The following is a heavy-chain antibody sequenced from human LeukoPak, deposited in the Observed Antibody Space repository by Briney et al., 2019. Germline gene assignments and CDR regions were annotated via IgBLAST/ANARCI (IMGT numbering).Heavy chain of an antibody. V-gene: IGHV1-3*01. Sequence: GASVKVSCKASGYTFTSYAIHWVRQAPGQRLEWMGWISAGNGNTKYSQNFQGRVTFISNTSATTAFMELSSLRSEDAAVYYCARGAGWPNWGQGTLVTVSS. CDR1: GYTFTSYA. J-gene: IGHJ4*02. CDR2: ISAGNGNT. D-gene: IGHD6-19*01. CDR3: ARGAGWPN.